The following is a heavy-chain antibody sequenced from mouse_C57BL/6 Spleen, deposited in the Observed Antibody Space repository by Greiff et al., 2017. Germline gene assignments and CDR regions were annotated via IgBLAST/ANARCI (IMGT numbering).Heavy chain of an antibody. Sequence: EESGPGLVKPSQSLSLTCSVTGYSITSGYYWNWIRQFPGNKLEWMGYISYDGSNNYNPSLKNRISITRDTSKNQFFLKLNSVTTEDTATYYCARDYGSSLLFAYWGQGTLVTVSA. J-gene: IGHJ3*01. CDR3: ARDYGSSLLFAY. CDR1: GYSITSGYY. CDR2: ISYDGSN. V-gene: IGHV3-6*01. D-gene: IGHD1-1*01.